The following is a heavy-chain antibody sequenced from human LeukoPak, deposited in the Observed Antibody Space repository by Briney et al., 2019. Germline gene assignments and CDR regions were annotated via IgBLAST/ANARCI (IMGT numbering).Heavy chain of an antibody. CDR3: ARDPVLFKYFDY. D-gene: IGHD3-16*01. Sequence: SETLYLTCTVSGGSMSSSSYYWGWIRQPPGKGLEWIGSIYYSGSIYYNPSLKSRVTISVDTSKNQFSLKLSSVTAADTAVYYCARDPVLFKYFDYWGQGTLVTVSS. V-gene: IGHV4-39*07. CDR1: GGSMSSSSYY. CDR2: IYYSGSI. J-gene: IGHJ4*02.